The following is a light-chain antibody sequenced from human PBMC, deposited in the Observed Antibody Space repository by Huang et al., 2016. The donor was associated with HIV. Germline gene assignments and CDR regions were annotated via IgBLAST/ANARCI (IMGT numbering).Light chain of an antibody. CDR3: QKYNSAPLT. CDR1: QGISNY. J-gene: IGKJ4*01. Sequence: DIQMTQSQSSLSASVGDIVTNTCRASQGISNYLAWYHNKPGKVPKLLIYAASTLQSGVPSRFSGSGSGTDFTLTISSLQPEDVATYYCQKYNSAPLTFGGGTKVEIK. V-gene: IGKV1-27*01. CDR2: AAS.